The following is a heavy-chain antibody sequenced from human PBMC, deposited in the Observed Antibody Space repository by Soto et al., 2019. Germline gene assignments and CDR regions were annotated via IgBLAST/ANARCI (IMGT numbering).Heavy chain of an antibody. V-gene: IGHV3-33*01. Sequence: QVQLVESGGGVVQPGRSLGLSCAASGFTFSSYGMHWVRQAPGKGLEWVAVIWYDGSNKYYADSVKGRFTISRDNSNNTLHLQMNSLRAEDTAVYYCARDVGATGIYYFAYWGQGTLVTVSS. CDR2: IWYDGSNK. CDR3: ARDVGATGIYYFAY. J-gene: IGHJ4*02. CDR1: GFTFSSYG. D-gene: IGHD1-26*01.